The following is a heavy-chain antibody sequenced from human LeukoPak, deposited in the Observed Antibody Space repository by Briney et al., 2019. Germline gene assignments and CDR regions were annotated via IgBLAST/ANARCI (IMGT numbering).Heavy chain of an antibody. J-gene: IGHJ3*02. D-gene: IGHD3-10*01. V-gene: IGHV4-34*01. Sequence: PSETLSLTCAVYGGSFSGYYWSWIRQPPGKGLEWIGEINHSGSTNYNPSLKSRVTISVDTSKNQFSLKLSSVTAADTAVYYCARAQITMVRGVIKRSHAFDIWGQGTMVTVSS. CDR2: INHSGST. CDR1: GGSFSGYY. CDR3: ARAQITMVRGVIKRSHAFDI.